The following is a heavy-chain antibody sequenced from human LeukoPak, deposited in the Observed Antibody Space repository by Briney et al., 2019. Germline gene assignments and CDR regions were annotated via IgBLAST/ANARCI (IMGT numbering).Heavy chain of an antibody. CDR3: ARHFTYYYDSSGYPRDALDI. CDR2: MYYSGST. J-gene: IGHJ3*02. Sequence: SETLSLTCTVSGGSISGYYWSWIRQSPGKGLVWIGYMYYSGSTNYNPSLESRITISIDMSNNQFSLTLSSVTAADTALYYCARHFTYYYDSSGYPRDALDIWGQGTMVTVSS. V-gene: IGHV4-59*08. D-gene: IGHD3-22*01. CDR1: GGSISGYY.